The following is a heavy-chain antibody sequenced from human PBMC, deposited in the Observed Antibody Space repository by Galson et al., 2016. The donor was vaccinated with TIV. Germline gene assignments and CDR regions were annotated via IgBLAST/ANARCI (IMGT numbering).Heavy chain of an antibody. CDR1: GGSISSNGIF. CDR3: ARDQDSGADFDY. J-gene: IGHJ4*02. Sequence: TLSLTCTVSGGSISSNGIFWSWIRQHPGKGLEWIGYIYHSGSTHYNPSLKSRVAMSVDTSKNQFSLTLTSVTAADTAVYYCARDQDSGADFDYWGQGTLVPVSS. V-gene: IGHV4-31*03. CDR2: IYHSGST. D-gene: IGHD2-15*01.